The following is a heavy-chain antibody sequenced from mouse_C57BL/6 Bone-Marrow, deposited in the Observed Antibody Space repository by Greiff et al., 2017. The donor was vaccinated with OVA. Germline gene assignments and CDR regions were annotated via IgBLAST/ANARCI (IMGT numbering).Heavy chain of an antibody. Sequence: EVQLQQSGPELVKPGASVKMSCKASGYTFTDYNMNWVKQSHGKSLEWIGYINPNNGGTSYNQKFKGKATLTVNKSSSTAYMELRSLTSEDSAVYYCARAAYYSNWLDYWGQGTTHTVSS. V-gene: IGHV1-22*01. D-gene: IGHD2-5*01. CDR2: INPNNGGT. CDR3: ARAAYYSNWLDY. CDR1: GYTFTDYN. J-gene: IGHJ2*01.